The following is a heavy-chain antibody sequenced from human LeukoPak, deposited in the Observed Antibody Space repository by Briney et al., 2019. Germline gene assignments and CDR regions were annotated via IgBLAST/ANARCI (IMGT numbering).Heavy chain of an antibody. CDR3: ARHPVLRFPEHGFDP. CDR2: IYYSGNT. J-gene: IGHJ5*02. CDR1: GGSISSSSYY. Sequence: NPSETLSLTCSVSGGSISSSSYYWGWIRQPPGKGLEWIGSIYYSGNTYYNPSLNSRVTIYIDTSKNQFSLKLSSVTAADTAVYYCARHPVLRFPEHGFDPWGQGILVTVSS. D-gene: IGHD3-16*01. V-gene: IGHV4-39*01.